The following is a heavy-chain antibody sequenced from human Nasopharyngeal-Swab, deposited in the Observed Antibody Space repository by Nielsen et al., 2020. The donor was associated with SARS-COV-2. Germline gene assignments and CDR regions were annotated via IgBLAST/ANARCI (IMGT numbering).Heavy chain of an antibody. J-gene: IGHJ4*02. V-gene: IGHV3-33*01. CDR3: ARDSGFTFGYWIFDY. CDR2: VWFDGTNK. D-gene: IGHD3-22*01. Sequence: WIRQPPGKGLEWVAIVWFDGTNKYYADSVEGRFTISRDSSKNTLYLQMNSLRAEDAAVYYCARDSGFTFGYWIFDYWGQGTLVTVSS.